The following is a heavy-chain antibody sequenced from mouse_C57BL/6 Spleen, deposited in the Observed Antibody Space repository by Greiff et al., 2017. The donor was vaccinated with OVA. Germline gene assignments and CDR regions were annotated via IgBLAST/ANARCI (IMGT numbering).Heavy chain of an antibody. CDR3: TGHYYGRSPVAY. J-gene: IGHJ3*01. CDR1: GYTFTSYW. CDR2: IYPGNSDT. Sequence: EVQLQQSGTVLARPGASVKMSCTTSGYTFTSYWMHWVKQRPGQGLEWIGAIYPGNSDTSYNQKFKGKAKLTAVTSASTAYMELSSLTNEDSAVYNWTGHYYGRSPVAYWGQGTLVTVSA. V-gene: IGHV1-5*01. D-gene: IGHD1-1*01.